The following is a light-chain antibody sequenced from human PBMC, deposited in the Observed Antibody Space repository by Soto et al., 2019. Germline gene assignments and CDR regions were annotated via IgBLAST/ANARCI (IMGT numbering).Light chain of an antibody. J-gene: IGKJ2*01. CDR1: QSVSTK. Sequence: EIVMTQSPATLSVPPGERATLSCRASQSVSTKLAWYQQKPGQPSRLLIYGASTRATGIPARFSGSGSGTDSTLTISSLQSEDFAVYFCQQYNNGYTFGQGTKLEIK. CDR3: QQYNNGYT. V-gene: IGKV3-15*01. CDR2: GAS.